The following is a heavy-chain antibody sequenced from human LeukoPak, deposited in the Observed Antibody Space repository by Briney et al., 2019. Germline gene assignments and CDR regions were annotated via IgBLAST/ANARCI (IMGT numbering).Heavy chain of an antibody. CDR1: GGSISSGSYY. V-gene: IGHV4-61*02. Sequence: PSETLSLTCTVSGGSISSGSYYWSWIRQPAGKGLEWIGRIYTSGSTNYNPSLKSRVTISVDTSKNQFSLKLSSVTAADTAVYYCARSGSYQDKYYYYYMDVWGKGTTVTVSS. D-gene: IGHD1-26*01. CDR2: IYTSGST. CDR3: ARSGSYQDKYYYYYMDV. J-gene: IGHJ6*03.